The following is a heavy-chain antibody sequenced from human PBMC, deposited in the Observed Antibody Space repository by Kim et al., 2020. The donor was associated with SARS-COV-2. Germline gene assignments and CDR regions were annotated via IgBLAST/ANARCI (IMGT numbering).Heavy chain of an antibody. Sequence: FSSYGMHWVRQAPGKGLEWVAVISYDGSNKYYADSVKGRFTISRDNSKNTLYLQMNSLRAEDTAVYYCAGVVGYCSSTSCSDFDYWGQGTLAT. CDR1: FSSYG. J-gene: IGHJ4*02. V-gene: IGHV3-30*03. CDR2: ISYDGSNK. CDR3: AGVVGYCSSTSCSDFDY. D-gene: IGHD2-2*03.